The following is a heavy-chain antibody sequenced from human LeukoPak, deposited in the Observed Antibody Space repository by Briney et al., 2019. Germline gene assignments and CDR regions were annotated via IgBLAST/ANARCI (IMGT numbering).Heavy chain of an antibody. CDR3: ARVYPSFWSGSMGYFDY. CDR1: GYTLTNYD. Sequence: ASVKVSCKASGYTLTNYDINWVRQAPGQGLEWMGWINPNSGGTNYAQKFQGRVTMTRDTSISTAYMELSRLRSDDTAVYYCARVYPSFWSGSMGYFDYWGQGTLVTVSS. CDR2: INPNSGGT. V-gene: IGHV1-2*02. D-gene: IGHD3-3*01. J-gene: IGHJ4*02.